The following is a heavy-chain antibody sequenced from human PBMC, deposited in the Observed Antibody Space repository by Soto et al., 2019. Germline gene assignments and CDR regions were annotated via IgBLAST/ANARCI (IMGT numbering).Heavy chain of an antibody. J-gene: IGHJ4*02. CDR3: AKGPEITMIVVVISPFDY. CDR1: GFTFSSYA. V-gene: IGHV3-23*01. CDR2: ISGSGGST. Sequence: VSLRLSCAASGFTFSSYAMSWVRQAPGKGLEWVSAISGSGGSTYYADSVKGRFTISRDNSKNTLYLQMNSLRAEDTAVYYCAKGPEITMIVVVISPFDYWGQGTLVTVSS. D-gene: IGHD3-22*01.